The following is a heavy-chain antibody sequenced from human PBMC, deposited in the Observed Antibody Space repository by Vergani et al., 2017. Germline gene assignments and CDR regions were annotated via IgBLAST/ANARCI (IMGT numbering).Heavy chain of an antibody. D-gene: IGHD2-8*01. CDR3: ARAVSTNVWDPPGY. Sequence: EVQLVESGGGLVQPGGSLRLSCAASGFTFSSYDMHWVRQATGKGLEWVSAIGTAGDTYYTGSVKGRLTISRENAKNSLYLQMNSLRAGDTAVYYCARAVSTNVWDPPGYWGQGTLVTVSS. V-gene: IGHV3-13*01. CDR1: GFTFSSYD. CDR2: IGTAGDT. J-gene: IGHJ4*02.